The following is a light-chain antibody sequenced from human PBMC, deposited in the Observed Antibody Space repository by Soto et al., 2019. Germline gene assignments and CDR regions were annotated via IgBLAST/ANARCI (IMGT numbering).Light chain of an antibody. CDR1: SSDVGGYNY. J-gene: IGLJ1*01. CDR3: SSYTSSSSPYV. Sequence: QSVLTQPASVSGSPGQSITISCTGTSSDVGGYNYVSWYQQHPGKAPKLMIYDVSYRPSGVSNRFFGSKSGNTASLTISGLQAEDEADYYCSSYTSSSSPYVFGTGTKVTVL. V-gene: IGLV2-14*01. CDR2: DVS.